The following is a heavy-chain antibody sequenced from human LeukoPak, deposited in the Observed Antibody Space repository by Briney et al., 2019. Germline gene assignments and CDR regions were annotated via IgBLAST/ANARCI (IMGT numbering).Heavy chain of an antibody. CDR2: ISSDGNNK. V-gene: IGHV3-30*04. CDR3: ARDSLGFGELLGYLDY. CDR1: GFTFSSFA. D-gene: IGHD3-10*01. J-gene: IGHJ4*02. Sequence: GRCLRLSCAASGFTFSSFAVHWVRQAPGKGLEWVAVISSDGNNKFYADSVKGRFTIPRDNSKNTLYLQVDSLRAEDTAVYYCARDSLGFGELLGYLDYWGQGTLVTVSS.